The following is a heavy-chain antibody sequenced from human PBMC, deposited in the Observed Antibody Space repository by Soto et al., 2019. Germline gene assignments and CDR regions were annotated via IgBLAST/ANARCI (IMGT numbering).Heavy chain of an antibody. CDR2: IHHSGTT. CDR1: GDSVSSSSYY. V-gene: IGHV4-31*03. Sequence: QVQLQESGPGLVKPSQTLSLTCTVSGDSVSSSSYYWSWIRQHPGKGLEWIGYIHHSGTTYYNPSIKTRIAFSVDTPKNQFSLRLSSVTAADTAVYYCASGLVCKAWGQGTLVTVSS. CDR3: ASGLVCKA. D-gene: IGHD5-12*01. J-gene: IGHJ5*02.